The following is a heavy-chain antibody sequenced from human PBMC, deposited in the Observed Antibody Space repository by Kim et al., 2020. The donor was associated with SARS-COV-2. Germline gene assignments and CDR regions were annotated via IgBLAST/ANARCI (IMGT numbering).Heavy chain of an antibody. CDR3: AKASGWELLRSPLSLSDY. J-gene: IGHJ4*02. Sequence: VQDRFTISRANSKTTLYLQMNSLRAEDTAVYYCAKASGWELLRSPLSLSDYWGQGTLVTVSS. V-gene: IGHV3-23*01. D-gene: IGHD1-26*01.